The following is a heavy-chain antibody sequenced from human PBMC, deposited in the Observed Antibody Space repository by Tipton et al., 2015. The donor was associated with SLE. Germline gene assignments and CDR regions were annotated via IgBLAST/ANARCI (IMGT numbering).Heavy chain of an antibody. J-gene: IGHJ4*02. V-gene: IGHV4-39*07. CDR2: IYYSGST. CDR1: GGSISSSSYY. CDR3: AMGATTSLRYFDY. Sequence: GSLRLSCTVSGGSISSSSYYWGWIRQPPGKGLEWIGSIYYSGSTYYNPSLKSRVTISVDTSKNQFSLKLSSVTAADTAVYYCAMGATTSLRYFDYWGQGTLVTVSS. D-gene: IGHD1-26*01.